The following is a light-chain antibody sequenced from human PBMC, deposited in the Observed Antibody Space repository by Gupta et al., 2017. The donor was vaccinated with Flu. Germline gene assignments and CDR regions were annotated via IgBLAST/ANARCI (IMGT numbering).Light chain of an antibody. J-gene: IGKJ4*01. Sequence: DIQVTQSPSSVSASLGDRVTITCRASQDISSWLAWYQQKPEKAPKLLISAASRLQSGVPSRFAGSGSGTDFTLTISSLQPEDFATYFCQQTHSFPLTFGGGTKVEIK. V-gene: IGKV1-12*01. CDR1: QDISSW. CDR3: QQTHSFPLT. CDR2: AAS.